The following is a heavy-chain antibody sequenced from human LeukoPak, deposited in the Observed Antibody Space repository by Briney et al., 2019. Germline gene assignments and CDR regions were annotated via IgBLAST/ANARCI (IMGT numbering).Heavy chain of an antibody. Sequence: GGSLRLSCAASGFSFSSYGMHWVRQAPGKGLEWVAVISSDGSIDYYADSVRGRFTVSRDNSKNTLYLQMNSLRAEDTAVYYCAARDYDSSGYQDYWGQGTLVTVSS. CDR3: AARDYDSSGYQDY. V-gene: IGHV3-30*03. CDR2: ISSDGSID. J-gene: IGHJ4*02. D-gene: IGHD3-22*01. CDR1: GFSFSSYG.